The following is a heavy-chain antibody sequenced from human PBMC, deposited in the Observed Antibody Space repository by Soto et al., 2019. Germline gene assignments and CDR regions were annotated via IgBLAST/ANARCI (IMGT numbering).Heavy chain of an antibody. D-gene: IGHD2-15*01. J-gene: IGHJ6*02. CDR2: ISSNRGST. V-gene: IGHV3-64*01. Sequence: PGGSLRLSCAASGFTFSSYAMHWVRQAPGKGLEYVSAISSNRGSTYYANSVKGRFTISRDNSKNTLYLQMGSLRAEDLAVYYCARAADEDIGYYGMDVWGQGT. CDR3: ARAADEDIGYYGMDV. CDR1: GFTFSSYA.